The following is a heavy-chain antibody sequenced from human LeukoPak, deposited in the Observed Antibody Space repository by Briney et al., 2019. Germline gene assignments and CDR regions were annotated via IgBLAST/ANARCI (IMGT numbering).Heavy chain of an antibody. Sequence: PSETLSLTCTVSGGSISGYYWSWIRQPPGKGLEWIGYIYYSGGTNYNPSLKSRVAMSVDTSKNQFSLEVDSLTAADTAVYYCARGGYYTLEYYYYMDVWGKGTTVTVSS. CDR3: ARGGYYTLEYYYYMDV. J-gene: IGHJ6*03. V-gene: IGHV4-59*01. D-gene: IGHD3-3*01. CDR2: IYYSGGT. CDR1: GGSISGYY.